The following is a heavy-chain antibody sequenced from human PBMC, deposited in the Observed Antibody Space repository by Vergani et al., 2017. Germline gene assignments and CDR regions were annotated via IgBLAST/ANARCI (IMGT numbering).Heavy chain of an antibody. J-gene: IGHJ6*03. CDR1: GGTFSSYA. D-gene: IGHD6-6*01. CDR2: IIPIFGTA. Sequence: QEQLVQSGSELKKPGASVKVSCKASGGTFSSYAISWVRQAPGQGLEWMGGIIPIFGTANYAQKFQGRVTITADESTSTAYMELSSLRSEDTAVYYCARDRGIAARLNYYYYMDVWGKGTTVTVSS. CDR3: ARDRGIAARLNYYYYMDV. V-gene: IGHV1-69*13.